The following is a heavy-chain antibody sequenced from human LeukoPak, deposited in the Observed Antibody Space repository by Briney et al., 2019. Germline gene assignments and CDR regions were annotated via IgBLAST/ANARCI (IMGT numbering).Heavy chain of an antibody. V-gene: IGHV1-18*01. CDR3: ARDLPYDSSGYFD. D-gene: IGHD3-22*01. J-gene: IGHJ4*02. Sequence: GESLKISCKASGYTFTSYGISWVRQAPGQGLEWMGWISAYNGITNYAQKLQGRVTMTTDTSTSTAYMELRSLRSDDTAVYYCARDLPYDSSGYFDWGQGTLVTISS. CDR2: ISAYNGIT. CDR1: GYTFTSYG.